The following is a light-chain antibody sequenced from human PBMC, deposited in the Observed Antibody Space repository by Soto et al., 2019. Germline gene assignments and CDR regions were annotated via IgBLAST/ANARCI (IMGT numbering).Light chain of an antibody. V-gene: IGKV3-20*01. CDR3: QQYGSSPQT. J-gene: IGKJ1*01. Sequence: EIVLTQSPGTLSLSPGERATLSCRASQSVSSSYFAWYQQKPGQAPRLRIFGASSRATGIPDRFSGSGSGTDFTLTISRLEPEDFAVYYCQQYGSSPQTFGQGTKVEIK. CDR1: QSVSSSY. CDR2: GAS.